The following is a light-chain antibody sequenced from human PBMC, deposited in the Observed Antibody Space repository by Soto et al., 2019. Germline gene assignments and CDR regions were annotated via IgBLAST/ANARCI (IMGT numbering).Light chain of an antibody. Sequence: EIVVTHSAGTLSLSPGQRATLSCRASQCVSRDFLAWYQQKPGQAPRLLIYGASRRATGIPDRFSGSGSGTDFNLTISRLESEDFALYYCQRYGSSPSTFGQGTRVEIK. CDR2: GAS. CDR1: QCVSRDF. CDR3: QRYGSSPST. V-gene: IGKV3-20*01. J-gene: IGKJ5*01.